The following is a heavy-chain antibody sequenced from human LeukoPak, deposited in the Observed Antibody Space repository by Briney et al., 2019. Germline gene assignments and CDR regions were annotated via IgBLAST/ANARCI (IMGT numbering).Heavy chain of an antibody. Sequence: ASVKVSCKASGYTFTSYGISWVRQAPGQGLEWMGWIRAYNGNTNYAQKFQGRVTITADESTSTAYMELSSLRSEDTAVYYCARALWRYYDSSGYYYLFDYWGQGTLVTVSS. D-gene: IGHD3-22*01. V-gene: IGHV1-18*01. CDR1: GYTFTSYG. CDR2: IRAYNGNT. CDR3: ARALWRYYDSSGYYYLFDY. J-gene: IGHJ4*02.